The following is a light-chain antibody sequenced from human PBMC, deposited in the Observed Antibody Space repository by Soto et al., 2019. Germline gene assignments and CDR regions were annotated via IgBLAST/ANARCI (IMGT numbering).Light chain of an antibody. V-gene: IGKV1-8*01. J-gene: IGKJ1*01. Sequence: AIRMTQSPSSFSASTGDRVTITCRASQGISSYLAWYQQKPGKAPKLLIYAASTLQSGVPSRFSGSGSGTDFTLTISCLQSEDFATYYRQQYYSYPGGTFGQGTKVDIK. CDR2: AAS. CDR1: QGISSY. CDR3: QQYYSYPGGT.